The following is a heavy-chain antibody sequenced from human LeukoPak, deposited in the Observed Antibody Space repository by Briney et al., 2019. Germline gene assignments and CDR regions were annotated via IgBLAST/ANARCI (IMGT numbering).Heavy chain of an antibody. CDR3: ARYGRNWDLDS. Sequence: GGSLRLSCVVSGFTFSSNWMSWVRQVPGKGLEWVAHIKQDGSERYYVDSVKGRYTISRDNAQNSVYLQMSNLRVEDTAVYYCARYGRNWDLDSWGQGTLVTVSS. CDR2: IKQDGSER. D-gene: IGHD7-27*01. V-gene: IGHV3-7*01. J-gene: IGHJ4*02. CDR1: GFTFSSNW.